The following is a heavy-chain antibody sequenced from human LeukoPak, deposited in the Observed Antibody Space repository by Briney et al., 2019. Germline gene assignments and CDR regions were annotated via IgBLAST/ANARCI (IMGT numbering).Heavy chain of an antibody. D-gene: IGHD2-21*01. V-gene: IGHV4-34*01. CDR1: GGSFSGYY. CDR3: ASLLYPFLFDY. J-gene: IGHJ4*02. Sequence: SETLSLTCAVYGGSFSGYYWSWIRQPPGKGLEWIGEINHSGSTNYNPSLKSRVTISVDTSKNQFSLKLSSVTAADTAVYYCASLLYPFLFDYWGQGTLVTVSS. CDR2: INHSGST.